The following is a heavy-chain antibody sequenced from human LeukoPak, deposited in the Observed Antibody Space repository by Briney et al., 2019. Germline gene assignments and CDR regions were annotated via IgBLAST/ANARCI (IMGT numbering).Heavy chain of an antibody. CDR1: GDSINNYY. V-gene: IGHV4-59*01. CDR3: ARGGYGDYKLHYYHYGMDV. Sequence: PSETLSLTCTVSGDSINNYYWSWIRQPPGKGLEWIGYIFYSGGTKYNPSLKSRVAISIAMSKNQFSLNLNSVTAADTAVHYCARGGYGDYKLHYYHYGMDVWGQGTTVTVSS. D-gene: IGHD4-17*01. J-gene: IGHJ6*02. CDR2: IFYSGGT.